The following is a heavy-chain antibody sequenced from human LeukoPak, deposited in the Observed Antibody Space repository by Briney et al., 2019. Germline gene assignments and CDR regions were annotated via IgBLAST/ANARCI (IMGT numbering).Heavy chain of an antibody. CDR3: ARSEQLWLRTYFDY. V-gene: IGHV1-69*06. CDR2: IIPIFGTA. Sequence: GASVKVSCKASGGTFSSYAISWVRQAPGQGLEWMGGIIPIFGTANYAQKFQGRVTITADKSTSTAYMELSSLRSEDTAVYYCARSEQLWLRTYFDYWGQGTLVTVSS. D-gene: IGHD5-18*01. J-gene: IGHJ4*02. CDR1: GGTFSSYA.